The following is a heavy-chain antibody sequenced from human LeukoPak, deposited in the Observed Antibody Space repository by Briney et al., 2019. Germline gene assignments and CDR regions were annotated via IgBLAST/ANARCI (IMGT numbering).Heavy chain of an antibody. V-gene: IGHV3-66*01. CDR1: GFTVSSNY. Sequence: GGSLRLSCAASGFTVSSNYMSWVRQAPGKGLEWVSVIYSGGSTYYADSVKGRFTISRDNSKNTLYLQMNSLRAEDTAVYYCAGYYNHDAFDIWGQGTMVTVSS. D-gene: IGHD1-1*01. CDR3: AGYYNHDAFDI. CDR2: IYSGGST. J-gene: IGHJ3*02.